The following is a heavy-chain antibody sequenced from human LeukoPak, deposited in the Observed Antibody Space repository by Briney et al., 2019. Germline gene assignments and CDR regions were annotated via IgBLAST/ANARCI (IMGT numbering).Heavy chain of an antibody. J-gene: IGHJ3*01. CDR2: ISFSGANT. CDR1: GFTFRDSA. D-gene: IGHD5-24*01. CDR3: ARDVQLST. V-gene: IGHV3-23*01. Sequence: GGALRLSCAGSGFTFRDSAMTWVRQAPGKGLEWVSLISFSGANTYYADSVKGRFTISRDNSKDTLYLQMNSLRAEDTAIYYCARDVQLSTWGLGTMVTVSS.